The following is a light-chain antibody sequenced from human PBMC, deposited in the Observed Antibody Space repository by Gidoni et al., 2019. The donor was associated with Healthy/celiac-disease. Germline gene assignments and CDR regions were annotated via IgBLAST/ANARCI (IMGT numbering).Light chain of an antibody. CDR1: QSVLYSSNNKNC. Sequence: DIVMTQSPDSLAVSLGERATINCKSSQSVLYSSNNKNCLAWYQQKPGQPPKLLIYWASTRESGVPDRFSGSGSGTDFTLTISSLQAEDVAVYYCQQYYSTPTFGGGTKVEIK. CDR3: QQYYSTPT. CDR2: WAS. V-gene: IGKV4-1*01. J-gene: IGKJ4*01.